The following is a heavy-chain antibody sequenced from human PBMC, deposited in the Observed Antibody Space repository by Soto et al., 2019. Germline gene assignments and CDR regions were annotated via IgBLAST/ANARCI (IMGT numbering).Heavy chain of an antibody. CDR1: GFTFDDYA. CDR2: ISWNSGII. V-gene: IGHV3-9*01. J-gene: IGHJ3*02. Sequence: EMKLVESGGGLVQPGRSLRLSCAASGFTFDDYAVHWVRQAPGKGLEWVSGISWNSGIIDYADSVKGRFTISRDNAKNALYLQMNSLRPEDTALDYCAKDFEWGGGHLTHAFDIWGQGTMVSVSS. D-gene: IGHD2-15*01. CDR3: AKDFEWGGGHLTHAFDI.